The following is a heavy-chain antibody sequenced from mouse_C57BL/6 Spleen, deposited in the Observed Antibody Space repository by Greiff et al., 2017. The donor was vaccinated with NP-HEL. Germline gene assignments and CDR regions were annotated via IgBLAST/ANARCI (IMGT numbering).Heavy chain of an antibody. Sequence: QVQLQQSGAELVKPGASVKMSCKASGYTFTSYWITWVKQRPGQGLEWIGDIYPGSGSTNYNEKFKSKATLTVDTSSSTAYMQLSSLTSEDSAVYYCARRITTVVAPGLDYWGQGTTLTVSS. D-gene: IGHD1-1*01. CDR1: GYTFTSYW. CDR2: IYPGSGST. V-gene: IGHV1-55*01. CDR3: ARRITTVVAPGLDY. J-gene: IGHJ2*01.